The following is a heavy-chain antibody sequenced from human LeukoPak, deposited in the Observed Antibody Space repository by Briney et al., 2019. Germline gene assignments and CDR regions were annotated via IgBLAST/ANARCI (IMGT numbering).Heavy chain of an antibody. CDR2: ISYDSAIK. V-gene: IGHV3-48*01. D-gene: IGHD3-22*01. CDR1: GFTFSSYS. Sequence: GGSLRLSCAASGFTFSSYSMNWVRQAPGKGLEWISYISYDSAIKYYADSVRGRFTISRDNAKNSLSLQMHSLRAEDTAVYYCAREGLGSGYFSDAFDIWGQGTMVTVSS. CDR3: AREGLGSGYFSDAFDI. J-gene: IGHJ3*02.